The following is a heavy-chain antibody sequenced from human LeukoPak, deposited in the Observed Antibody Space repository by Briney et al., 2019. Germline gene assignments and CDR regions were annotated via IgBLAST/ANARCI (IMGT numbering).Heavy chain of an antibody. J-gene: IGHJ6*02. CDR1: GFTVSGTW. Sequence: QPGGSLRLSCAASGFTVSGTWMHWVRQAPGKGLVWVSRINNDGRSTSYADPVKGRFTISRDNAKNTLYLQMNSLRAEDTAVYYCASRVDYDSSGYYHGMDVWGQGTTVTVSS. V-gene: IGHV3-74*01. CDR2: INNDGRST. D-gene: IGHD3-22*01. CDR3: ASRVDYDSSGYYHGMDV.